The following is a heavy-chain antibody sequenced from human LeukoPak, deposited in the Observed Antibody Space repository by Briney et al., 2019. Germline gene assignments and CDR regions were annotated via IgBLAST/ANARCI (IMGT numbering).Heavy chain of an antibody. D-gene: IGHD6-19*01. CDR3: AREIVSAVAGNFDY. Sequence: GRSLRLSCAASGFNFRRYEMNWVRQAPGKGLDWVSYIYNTDETRTNADSVKGRITTSRDNAKNSLHLEMNSLRAEDTADYYCAREIVSAVAGNFDYWGQGTLVTVSS. V-gene: IGHV3-48*03. CDR1: GFNFRRYE. J-gene: IGHJ4*02. CDR2: IYNTDETR.